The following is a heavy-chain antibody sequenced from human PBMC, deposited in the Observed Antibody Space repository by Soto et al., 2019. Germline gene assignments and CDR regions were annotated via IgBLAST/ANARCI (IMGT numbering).Heavy chain of an antibody. CDR3: ARDRDNSNWPNFDY. CDR1: GGTFSIYT. J-gene: IGHJ4*02. Sequence: QVQLVQSGSEVKKPGSSVKVSCKASGGTFSIYTISWVRQAPGQGLEWMGRVIPIFDVTSYAQRFQGRVTITADKSTTTAYMALSSLRSEDTAVYYCARDRDNSNWPNFDYWGQGTLVTVSS. CDR2: VIPIFDVT. V-gene: IGHV1-69*02. D-gene: IGHD6-13*01.